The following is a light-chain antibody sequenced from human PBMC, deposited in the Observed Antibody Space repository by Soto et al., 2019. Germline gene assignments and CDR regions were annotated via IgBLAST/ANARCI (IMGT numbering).Light chain of an antibody. Sequence: QSALTQPPSTSGSPGQSVTISCTGTFSDVGGYDYVSWYQQHPGKAPKLLIYEVSKRPSGVPDRFSGSKSGNTASLTVSGHQADDDADYNRSSLAGSNHLVFGGGTKLTVL. V-gene: IGLV2-8*01. CDR1: FSDVGGYDY. CDR2: EVS. CDR3: SSLAGSNHLV. J-gene: IGLJ2*01.